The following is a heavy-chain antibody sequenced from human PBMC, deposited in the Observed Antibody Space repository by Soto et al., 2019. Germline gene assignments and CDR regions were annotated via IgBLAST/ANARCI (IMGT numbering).Heavy chain of an antibody. J-gene: IGHJ4*02. D-gene: IGHD5-12*01. CDR3: ARAGIYSGYDAFDY. CDR1: GGSFSGYY. V-gene: IGHV4-34*01. CDR2: INHSGST. Sequence: SETLSLTCAAYGGSFSGYYWSWIRQPPGKGLEWIGEINHSGSTNYNPSLKSRVTISVDTSKNQFSLKLSSVTAADTAVYYCARAGIYSGYDAFDYWGQGTLVTVSS.